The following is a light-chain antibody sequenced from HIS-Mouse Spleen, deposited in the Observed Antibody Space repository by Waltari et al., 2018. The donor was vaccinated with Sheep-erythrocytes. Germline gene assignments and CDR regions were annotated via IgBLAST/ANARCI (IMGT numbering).Light chain of an antibody. Sequence: QSALTQPRSVSGSPGQSVTISCTGTSSDVGGYNYVSWYQQHPGKATKPMIYDVSKRPSGVPDRFSGSKSGNTASLTISGLQAEDEADYYCCSYAGSYNHVFATGTKVTVL. CDR3: CSYAGSYNHV. J-gene: IGLJ1*01. CDR1: SSDVGGYNY. CDR2: DVS. V-gene: IGLV2-11*01.